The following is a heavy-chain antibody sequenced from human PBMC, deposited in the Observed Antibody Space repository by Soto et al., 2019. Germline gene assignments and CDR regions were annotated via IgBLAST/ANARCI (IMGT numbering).Heavy chain of an antibody. CDR1: GGSISSYY. Sequence: SETLSLTCTVSGGSISSYYWSWIRQPPGKGLEWIGYIYYSGSTNYNPSLKSRVTISVDTSKNQFSLKLSSVTAADTAVYYCAREGDCGGDCYSGFDYWGQGTLVTVSS. CDR3: AREGDCGGDCYSGFDY. CDR2: IYYSGST. V-gene: IGHV4-59*01. D-gene: IGHD2-21*01. J-gene: IGHJ4*02.